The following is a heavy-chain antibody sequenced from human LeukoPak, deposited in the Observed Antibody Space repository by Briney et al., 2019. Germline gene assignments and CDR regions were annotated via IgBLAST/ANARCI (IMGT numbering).Heavy chain of an antibody. D-gene: IGHD2-15*01. CDR1: GFTFSSYA. CDR2: ISYDGSNK. V-gene: IGHV3-30-3*01. CDR3: ARVDCSGGSCYLRPFDY. J-gene: IGHJ4*02. Sequence: GGSLRLSCAASGFTFSSYAMHWVRQAPGKGLEWVAVISYDGSNKYYADSAKGRFTISRDNSKNTLYLQMNSLRAEDTAVYYCARVDCSGGSCYLRPFDYWGQGTLVTVSS.